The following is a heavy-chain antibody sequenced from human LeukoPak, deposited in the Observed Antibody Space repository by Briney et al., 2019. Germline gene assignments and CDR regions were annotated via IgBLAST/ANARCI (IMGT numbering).Heavy chain of an antibody. CDR2: IYPGDSDT. Sequence: GESLKISCKGSGYSFTSYWIGWVRQMPGKGLEWMGIIYPGDSDTRYSPSFQGQVTISADKSISTAYLQWSSLKASDTAMYYCASRNYDFWSGSGYYYYYMGVWGKGTTVTVSS. CDR1: GYSFTSYW. J-gene: IGHJ6*03. D-gene: IGHD3-3*01. CDR3: ASRNYDFWSGSGYYYYYMGV. V-gene: IGHV5-51*01.